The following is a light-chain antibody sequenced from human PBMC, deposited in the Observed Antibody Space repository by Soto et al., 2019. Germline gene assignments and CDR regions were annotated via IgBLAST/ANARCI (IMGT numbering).Light chain of an antibody. CDR3: QQYGSSAWT. CDR1: QSVSSTY. Sequence: ELALTQSPGTLSLSPGERATLSCRASQSVSSTYLAGYQQKPGQAPRLLISGASSRATGIPDRFSGSGSGKDFTLSISRLEPEDFAVYYCQQYGSSAWTFGQGTKVDIK. V-gene: IGKV3-20*01. CDR2: GAS. J-gene: IGKJ1*01.